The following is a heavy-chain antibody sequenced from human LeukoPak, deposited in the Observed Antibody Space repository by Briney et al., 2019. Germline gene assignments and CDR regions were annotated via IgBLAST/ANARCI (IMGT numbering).Heavy chain of an antibody. Sequence: GGSLRLSCAASGFTFSSYGMHWVRQAPGKGLEWVAVIWYDGSNKYYADSVKGRFTISRDNSKNTLYLQMNSLRAEDTAVYYYARAGDGYNIYYFDYWGQGTLVTVSA. CDR1: GFTFSSYG. J-gene: IGHJ4*02. CDR2: IWYDGSNK. CDR3: ARAGDGYNIYYFDY. D-gene: IGHD5-24*01. V-gene: IGHV3-33*01.